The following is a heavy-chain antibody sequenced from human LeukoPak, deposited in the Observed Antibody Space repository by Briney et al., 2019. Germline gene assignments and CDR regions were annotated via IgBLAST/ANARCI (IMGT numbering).Heavy chain of an antibody. CDR2: IGGGGEST. CDR1: GFTVSDNY. CDR3: AKVLSGSQDY. D-gene: IGHD1-26*01. J-gene: IGHJ4*02. V-gene: IGHV3-23*01. Sequence: GGSLRLSCAASGFTVSDNYMSWVRLAPGKGLEWVSTIGGGGESTFYADSVKDRFTISRDNSKNTVYLQMNSLRAEDTAVYYCAKVLSGSQDYWGQGTLVTVLS.